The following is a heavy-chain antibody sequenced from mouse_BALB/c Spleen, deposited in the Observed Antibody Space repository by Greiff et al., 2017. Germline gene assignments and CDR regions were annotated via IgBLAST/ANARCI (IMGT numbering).Heavy chain of an antibody. Sequence: VQLKQSGGDLVKPGGSLKLSCAASGFTFSSYGMSWVRQTPDKRLEWVATISSGGSYTYYPDSVKGRFTISRDNAKNTLYLQMSSLKSEGTAMYYCARRNGNYEGFAYWGQGTLVTVSA. V-gene: IGHV5-6*01. D-gene: IGHD2-1*01. CDR2: ISSGGSYT. CDR3: ARRNGNYEGFAY. J-gene: IGHJ3*01. CDR1: GFTFSSYG.